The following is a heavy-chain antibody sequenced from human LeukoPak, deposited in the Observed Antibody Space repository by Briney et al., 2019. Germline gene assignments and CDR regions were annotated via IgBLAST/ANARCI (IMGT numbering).Heavy chain of an antibody. J-gene: IGHJ4*02. CDR3: ARNSSGRFDN. CDR1: GFTFSNFG. Sequence: SGGSLRLSCAASGFTFSNFGMHWVRQAPGKGLEWAAFIRYDGSDKYYADSVKGRFSISRDNSKNTLYLEMNSLRAEDTAVYHCARNSSGRFDNWGQGTLVTVSS. V-gene: IGHV3-30*02. CDR2: IRYDGSDK. D-gene: IGHD6-19*01.